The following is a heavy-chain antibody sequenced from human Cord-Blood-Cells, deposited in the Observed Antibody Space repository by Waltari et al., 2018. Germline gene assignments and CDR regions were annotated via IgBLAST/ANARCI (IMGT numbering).Heavy chain of an antibody. CDR2: INPIFGTA. D-gene: IGHD4-4*01. Sequence: QVQLVQSGAEVKKPGSSVTVSCKASGGTFSSYAISWVRQAPGQGLEWMGGINPIFGTANYAQKVQGRVTVTADESTSTAYMELSSLRSEDTAVYYCAGPTTVTSDYYYYYMDVWGKGTTVTVSS. CDR3: AGPTTVTSDYYYYYMDV. J-gene: IGHJ6*03. CDR1: GGTFSSYA. V-gene: IGHV1-69*01.